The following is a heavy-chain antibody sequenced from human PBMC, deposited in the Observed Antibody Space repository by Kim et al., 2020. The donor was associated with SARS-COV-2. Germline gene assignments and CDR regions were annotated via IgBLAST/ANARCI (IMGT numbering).Heavy chain of an antibody. Sequence: KWINEYAGSVKSRRTINPDTSKTQFSLQLNSVTPDDTAVYYCARESVSFDYWGQGTLVTVSS. CDR2: KWIN. V-gene: IGHV6-1*01. J-gene: IGHJ4*02. CDR3: ARESVSFDY.